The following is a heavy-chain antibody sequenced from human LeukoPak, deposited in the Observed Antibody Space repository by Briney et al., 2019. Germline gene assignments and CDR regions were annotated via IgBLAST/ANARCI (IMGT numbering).Heavy chain of an antibody. D-gene: IGHD3-22*01. V-gene: IGHV1-46*01. CDR3: ANARRPYYYDSSGYQYYFDY. J-gene: IGHJ4*02. CDR1: GYTFTSYY. CDR2: INPSGGST. Sequence: GASVKVSCKASGYTFTSYYMHWVRQAPGQGLEWMGIINPSGGSTNYAQKFQGRVTITADKSTSTAYMELSSLRSEDTAVYYCANARRPYYYDSSGYQYYFDYWGQGTLVTVSS.